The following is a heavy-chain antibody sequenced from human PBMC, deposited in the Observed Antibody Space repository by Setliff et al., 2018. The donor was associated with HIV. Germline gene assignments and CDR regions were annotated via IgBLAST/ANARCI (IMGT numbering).Heavy chain of an antibody. CDR3: AHRVDYYDSSGYFSFPTGAPHFDY. D-gene: IGHD3-22*01. CDR1: GFSLTTSGVG. CDR2: IYWDDDK. V-gene: IGHV2-5*02. J-gene: IGHJ4*02. Sequence: SGPTLVNPTQTLPLTCTFAGFSLTTSGVGVGWIRQPPGKALEWLALIYWDDDKRYSPSLKSRLTITKDPSKNQVVLTMTNMDPVDTATYYCAHRVDYYDSSGYFSFPTGAPHFDYWGQGTLVTVSS.